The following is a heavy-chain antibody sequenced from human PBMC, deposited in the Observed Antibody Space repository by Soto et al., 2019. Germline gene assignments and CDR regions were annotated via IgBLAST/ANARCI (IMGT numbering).Heavy chain of an antibody. D-gene: IGHD5-12*01. CDR1: GYSFTTYG. J-gene: IGHJ6*02. Sequence: QVQLVQSGGEVKKPGASVKVSCKTSGYSFTTYGISWVRQAPGQGLEWMGWISAYNGNTNYAQKLQXXXTXPTDTSTSTSYSELRSPRSEHTAAVYGATVAPAPSSYYGMGGWGQGSTVTVSS. V-gene: IGHV1-18*01. CDR2: ISAYNGNT. CDR3: ATVAPAPSSYYGMGG.